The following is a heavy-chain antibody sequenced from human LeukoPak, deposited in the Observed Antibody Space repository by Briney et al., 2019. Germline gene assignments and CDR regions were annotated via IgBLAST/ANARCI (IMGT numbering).Heavy chain of an antibody. Sequence: SVKVSCKASGGTFSSYAISWVRQAPGQGLEWMRGIIPIFGTANYAQKFQGRVTITADESTSTAYMELSSLRSEDTAVYYCARGDRLETSFDYWGQGTLVTVSS. V-gene: IGHV1-69*13. CDR2: IIPIFGTA. CDR3: ARGDRLETSFDY. J-gene: IGHJ4*02. CDR1: GGTFSSYA. D-gene: IGHD5-24*01.